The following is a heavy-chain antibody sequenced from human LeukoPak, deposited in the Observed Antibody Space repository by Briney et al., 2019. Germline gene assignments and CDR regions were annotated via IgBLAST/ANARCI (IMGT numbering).Heavy chain of an antibody. D-gene: IGHD3-16*02. CDR1: GFTFSSYS. Sequence: GGSLRLSCAASGFTFSSYSMNWVRQAPGKGLEWVSSISSSSSYIYYADSVKGRFTISRDNAKNSLYLQMNSLRAEDTAVYYCARGEPGKGELSLWGQGTLVTASS. CDR3: ARGEPGKGELSL. CDR2: ISSSSSYI. V-gene: IGHV3-21*01. J-gene: IGHJ4*02.